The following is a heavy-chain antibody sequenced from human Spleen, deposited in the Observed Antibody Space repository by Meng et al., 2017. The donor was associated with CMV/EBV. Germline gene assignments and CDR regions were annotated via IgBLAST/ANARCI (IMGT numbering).Heavy chain of an antibody. CDR1: GGSISSSHW. CDR3: ARAYCGGDCYSGFDY. J-gene: IGHJ4*02. V-gene: IGHV4-4*02. D-gene: IGHD2-21*01. CDR2: IFDSGIT. Sequence: SGGSISSSHWLSWVRQPPGKGLEWIGEIFDSGITYYNPSLKSRVTILLDKSKNHFSLKLNSVTAADTAVYYCARAYCGGDCYSGFDYWGQGTLVTVSS.